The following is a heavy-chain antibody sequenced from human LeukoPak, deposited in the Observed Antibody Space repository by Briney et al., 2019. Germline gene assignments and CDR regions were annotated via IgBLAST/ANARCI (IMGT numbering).Heavy chain of an antibody. D-gene: IGHD2-15*01. J-gene: IGHJ5*02. Sequence: SETLSLTCTVSGYSISSGYYWGWIRQPPGKGLEWIGSIYHSGSTYYNPSLKSRVTISVGTSKNQFSLKLSSVTAADTAVYYCARGDIVVVVAATNWFDPWGQGTLVTVSS. CDR1: GYSISSGYY. CDR3: ARGDIVVVVAATNWFDP. CDR2: IYHSGST. V-gene: IGHV4-38-2*02.